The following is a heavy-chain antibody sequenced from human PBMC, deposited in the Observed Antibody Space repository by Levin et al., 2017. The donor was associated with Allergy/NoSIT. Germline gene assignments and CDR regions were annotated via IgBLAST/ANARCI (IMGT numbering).Heavy chain of an antibody. D-gene: IGHD5-12*01. CDR1: GYSFASYW. V-gene: IGHV5-51*01. J-gene: IGHJ3*02. CDR2: IYPGDSDT. CDR3: ARPKTVDMRNDAFDI. Sequence: GGSLRLSCKGSGYSFASYWIGWVRQMPGKGLEWMGIIYPGDSDTRYSPSFQGQVTMSVDKSNSTAYLQWSSLKASDTAMYYCARPKTVDMRNDAFDIWGQGTMVTVS.